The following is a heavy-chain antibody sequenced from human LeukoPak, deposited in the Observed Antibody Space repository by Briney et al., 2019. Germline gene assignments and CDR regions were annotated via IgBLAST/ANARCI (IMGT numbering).Heavy chain of an antibody. D-gene: IGHD3-22*01. CDR2: ISAYNGNT. V-gene: IGHV1-18*01. Sequence: ASVKVSCKASGYTFTSYGISWVRQAPGQGLEWMGWISAYNGNTNYAQKLQGRVTITTDTSTSTAYMELRSLRSDDTAVYYCARDRLTPPDSSGYYYVEPYFDYWGQGTLVTVSS. J-gene: IGHJ4*02. CDR1: GYTFTSYG. CDR3: ARDRLTPPDSSGYYYVEPYFDY.